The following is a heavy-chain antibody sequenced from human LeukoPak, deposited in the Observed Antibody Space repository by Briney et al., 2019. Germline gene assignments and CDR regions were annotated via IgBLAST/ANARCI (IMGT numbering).Heavy chain of an antibody. V-gene: IGHV3-74*01. J-gene: IGHJ4*02. CDR1: GFSFNNYW. Sequence: GGSLRLSCTASGFSFNNYWMHWVRQSPGLGLVWVSRINRDGSSTNYVDSVKGRFTISRDNAKNTLYLQMDSLTAEDTAMYYCARPDSSGHPTNWGQGTLVTVSS. CDR2: INRDGSST. D-gene: IGHD3-22*01. CDR3: ARPDSSGHPTN.